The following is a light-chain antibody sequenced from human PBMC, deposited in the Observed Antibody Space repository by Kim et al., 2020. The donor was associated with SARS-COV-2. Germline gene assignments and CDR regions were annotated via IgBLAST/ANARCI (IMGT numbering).Light chain of an antibody. Sequence: SSELTQDPAVSVALGQTVRITCQGDSLRSYYASWYQQKAGQAPVLVIYGKNNRPSGIPDRFSGSSSGNTASLTITGAQAEDEAAYYCNSRDSSGSHLGDWVFGGGTQLTVL. CDR2: GKN. CDR1: SLRSYY. CDR3: NSRDSSGSHLGDWV. J-gene: IGLJ3*02. V-gene: IGLV3-19*01.